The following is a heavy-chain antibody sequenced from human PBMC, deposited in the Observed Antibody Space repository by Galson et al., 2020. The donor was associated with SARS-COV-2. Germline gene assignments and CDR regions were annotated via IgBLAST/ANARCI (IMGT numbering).Heavy chain of an antibody. Sequence: ESLKISCKGSGYSFTSYWIGWVRQMPGKGLEWMGIIYPGDSDTRYSPSFQGQVTISADKSISTAYLQWSSLKASDTAMYYCARHGITGTTRHYYYYGMDVWGQGTTVTVSS. J-gene: IGHJ6*02. CDR1: GYSFTSYW. V-gene: IGHV5-51*01. D-gene: IGHD1-7*01. CDR2: IYPGDSDT. CDR3: ARHGITGTTRHYYYYGMDV.